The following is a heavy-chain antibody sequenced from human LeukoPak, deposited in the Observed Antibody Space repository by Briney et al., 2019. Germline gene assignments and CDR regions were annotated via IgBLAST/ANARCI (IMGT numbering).Heavy chain of an antibody. V-gene: IGHV3-23*01. J-gene: IGHJ4*02. CDR2: ISGSSVTT. D-gene: IGHD3-10*01. CDR1: GFTFSSSW. Sequence: GGSLRLSCEASGFTFSSSWMSWVRQGPGKGLEWVSTISGSSVTTYYADSVKGRFTISRDNSKNTLYLQMNSLRAEDTAVYYCAKLDYYGNYWGQGTLVTVSS. CDR3: AKLDYYGNY.